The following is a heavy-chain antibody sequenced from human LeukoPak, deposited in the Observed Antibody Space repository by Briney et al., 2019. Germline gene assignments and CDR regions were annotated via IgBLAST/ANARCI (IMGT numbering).Heavy chain of an antibody. CDR1: GYTFTGYY. CDR2: INPNSGGT. Sequence: GASVKVSCKASGYTFTGYYMHWVRQAPAQGLEWMGWINPNSGGTNYAHKFQGRVTITRDTSISTAYMELSRLRPDDTAVYYCARGRYDFWSGYCYYMDVWGKGNTVTVSS. V-gene: IGHV1-2*02. J-gene: IGHJ6*03. CDR3: ARGRYDFWSGYCYYMDV. D-gene: IGHD3-3*01.